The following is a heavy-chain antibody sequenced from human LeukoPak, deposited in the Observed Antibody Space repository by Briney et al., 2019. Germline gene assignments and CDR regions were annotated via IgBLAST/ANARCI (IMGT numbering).Heavy chain of an antibody. CDR2: IYSSGST. Sequence: SETLSLTCTVSGGSISSYYWSWIRQPAGKGLEWIGRIYSSGSTTYNPSLKSRVTMSVGTSKNQFSLMLSSVTAADTAVYYCARGHYLLLYWYFDLWGRGTLVTVSS. CDR1: GGSISSYY. CDR3: ARGHYLLLYWYFDL. V-gene: IGHV4-4*07. D-gene: IGHD3-10*01. J-gene: IGHJ2*01.